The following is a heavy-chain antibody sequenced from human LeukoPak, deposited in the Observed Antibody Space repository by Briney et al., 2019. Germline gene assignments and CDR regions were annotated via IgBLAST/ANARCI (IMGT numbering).Heavy chain of an antibody. D-gene: IGHD6-13*01. Sequence: SGESLKISCKGSGYSFTSYWIGWVRQMPGKGLEWTGIISPGDSDTRYSPSFQGQVTISADKSISTAYLQWSSLKASDTAMYYCARKSRIPYSSSADLIGGLNWFDPWGQGTLVTVSS. CDR2: ISPGDSDT. CDR3: ARKSRIPYSSSADLIGGLNWFDP. V-gene: IGHV5-51*01. J-gene: IGHJ5*02. CDR1: GYSFTSYW.